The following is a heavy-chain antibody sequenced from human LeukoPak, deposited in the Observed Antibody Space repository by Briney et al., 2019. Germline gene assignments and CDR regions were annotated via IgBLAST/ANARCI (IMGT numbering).Heavy chain of an antibody. V-gene: IGHV4-34*01. CDR2: INPSGST. CDR1: GGSFSGYY. J-gene: IGHJ4*02. Sequence: SETLSLTCAVYGGSFSGYYWSWIRQPPGKGLEWIGEINPSGSTNYNPSLKSRVTISVDTSKNQFSLKLSSVTAADTAVYYCARGDYGDYFFDYWGQGTLVTVSS. CDR3: ARGDYGDYFFDY. D-gene: IGHD4-17*01.